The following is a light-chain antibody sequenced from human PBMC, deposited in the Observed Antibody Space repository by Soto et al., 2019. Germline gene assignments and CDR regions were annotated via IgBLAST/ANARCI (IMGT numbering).Light chain of an antibody. CDR3: SSYTSTSSYF. CDR1: SSDVGGYNS. V-gene: IGLV2-14*03. CDR2: EVS. J-gene: IGLJ1*01. Sequence: QSAMTQPASVSGSPGQSITVSCTGTSSDVGGYNSVSWYQQHPGKPPKLIIYEVSNRPSGVSDRFSGSKSGNTASLTISGLQAEDEADYYCSSYTSTSSYFFATGTKVTVL.